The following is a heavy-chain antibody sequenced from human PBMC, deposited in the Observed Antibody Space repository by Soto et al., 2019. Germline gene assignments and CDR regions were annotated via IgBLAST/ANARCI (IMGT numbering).Heavy chain of an antibody. CDR3: GKDMAPHGCWDFGP. J-gene: IGHJ5*02. D-gene: IGHD1-26*01. CDR2: IAQNGGT. CDR1: GFTFSTYT. V-gene: IGHV3-23*01. Sequence: EGQLLESGGGLVQPGASLRLSCATSGFTFSTYTMAWVRQAPGRGPEWVSGIAQNGGTYYADSVKGRFTISRDNSKKPVGPQMAGLEGEETGIYFRGKDMAPHGCWDFGPWGQGNLVTVAS.